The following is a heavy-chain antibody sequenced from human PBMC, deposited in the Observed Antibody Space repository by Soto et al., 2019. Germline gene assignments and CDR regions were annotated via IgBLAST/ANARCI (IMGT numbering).Heavy chain of an antibody. CDR2: ISSSSSYI. J-gene: IGHJ6*02. Sequence: GRSLRLSCAASGFTFTSYSMNWFRQAPGKGLKWFSSISSSSSYIYYADSVKGRFTISRDNAKNSLYLQMNSLRAEDTAVYYCAGERAGGYCSXTSCPPFKLELFYGMDVWGQGTTVTVSS. CDR3: AGERAGGYCSXTSCPPFKLELFYGMDV. D-gene: IGHD2-2*01. V-gene: IGHV3-21*01. CDR1: GFTFTSYS.